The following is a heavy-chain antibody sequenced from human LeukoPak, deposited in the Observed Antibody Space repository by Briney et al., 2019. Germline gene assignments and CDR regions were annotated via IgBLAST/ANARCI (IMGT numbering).Heavy chain of an antibody. J-gene: IGHJ3*02. CDR2: NSSSSSYI. CDR1: GFTFSSYS. CDR3: AREGYSSSWYSSDDAFDI. Sequence: PGGSLRLSCAASGFTFSSYSMNWVRQAPGKGLEWVSSNSSSSSYIYYADSVKGRFTISRDNAKNSLYLQMNSLRAEDTAVYYCAREGYSSSWYSSDDAFDIWGQGTMVTVSS. D-gene: IGHD6-13*01. V-gene: IGHV3-21*01.